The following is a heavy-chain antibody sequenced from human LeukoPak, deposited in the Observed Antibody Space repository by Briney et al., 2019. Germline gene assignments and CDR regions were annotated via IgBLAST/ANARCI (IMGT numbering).Heavy chain of an antibody. CDR1: GGSISSSSYY. D-gene: IGHD2-2*02. CDR2: IYHSGST. J-gene: IGHJ6*02. V-gene: IGHV4-39*07. Sequence: SETLSLTCTVSGGSISSSSYYWGWIRQPPGKGLEWIGSIYHSGSTNYNPSLKSRVTISVDTSKNQFSLKLSSVTAADTAVYYCARGIGYCSSTSCYTPIYYYYGMDVWGQGTTVTVSS. CDR3: ARGIGYCSSTSCYTPIYYYYGMDV.